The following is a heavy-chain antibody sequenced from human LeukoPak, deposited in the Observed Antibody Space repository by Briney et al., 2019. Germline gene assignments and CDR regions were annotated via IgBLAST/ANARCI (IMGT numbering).Heavy chain of an antibody. CDR1: GGSISSGGYY. Sequence: SQTLSLTCTVSGGSISSGGYYWSWIRQHPGKGLEWIGYIYYSGSTYYNPSLKSRVTISVDTSKNQFSLKLSSVTAADTAGYYCAREKLTTFRWFGPWGRGTVVTVPS. J-gene: IGHJ5*02. V-gene: IGHV4-31*03. D-gene: IGHD2/OR15-2a*01. CDR3: AREKLTTFRWFGP. CDR2: IYYSGST.